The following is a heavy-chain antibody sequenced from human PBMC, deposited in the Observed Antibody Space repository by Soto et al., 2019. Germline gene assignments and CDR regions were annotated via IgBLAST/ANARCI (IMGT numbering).Heavy chain of an antibody. CDR1: GGSISSHY. V-gene: IGHV4-59*11. J-gene: IGHJ6*02. CDR3: ARDGREASGMDV. D-gene: IGHD1-26*01. CDR2: IYYRGST. Sequence: SETLSLTCTVSGGSISSHYWSWVRRAPGKGLEWIGHIYYRGSTSYNPSLRSRGTISVDTSNNQFSLKLNSVTTADTAVYYCARDGREASGMDVWGQGTTVTVSS.